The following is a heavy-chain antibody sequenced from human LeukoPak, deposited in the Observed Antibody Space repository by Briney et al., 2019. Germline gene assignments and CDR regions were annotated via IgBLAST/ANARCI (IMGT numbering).Heavy chain of an antibody. D-gene: IGHD2-21*01. CDR3: ARVYHNCGGDCYPYFDY. CDR1: GGTFSSYA. CDR2: IIPIFGTA. Sequence: SVKVSCKASGGTFSSYAISWVRQAPGQGLEWMGGIIPIFGTANYAQKFQGRVTITADESTSTAYMELSSLRSDDTAVYYCARVYHNCGGDCYPYFDYWGQGTLVTVSS. J-gene: IGHJ4*02. V-gene: IGHV1-69*13.